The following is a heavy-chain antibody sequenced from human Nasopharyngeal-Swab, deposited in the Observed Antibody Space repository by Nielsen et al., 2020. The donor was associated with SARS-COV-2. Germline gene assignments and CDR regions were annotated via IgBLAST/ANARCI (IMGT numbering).Heavy chain of an antibody. CDR2: ISAYNGNT. CDR1: GYTFTSYG. CDR3: ARDYPRGSFALYYGMDV. Sequence: ASVKVSCKASGYTFTSYGISWVRQAPGQGLEWMGWISAYNGNTNYAQKLQGRVTMTTDTSTSTAYMELSSLRPEDTAVYYCARDYPRGSFALYYGMDVWGQGTTVTVSS. V-gene: IGHV1-18*01. D-gene: IGHD1-26*01. J-gene: IGHJ6*02.